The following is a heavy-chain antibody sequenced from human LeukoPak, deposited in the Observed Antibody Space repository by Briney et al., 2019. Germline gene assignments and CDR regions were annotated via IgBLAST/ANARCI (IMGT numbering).Heavy chain of an antibody. Sequence: GGSLRLSCAASGFSVSSNYMIWVRQAPGKGLEWVSVIYSGDTTYYADSVKGRFIISRDNSKNTLYLQMNSLRAEDTAVYYCARGALYYDFWSGYYTEYWGQGTLVTVSS. CDR3: ARGALYYDFWSGYYTEY. V-gene: IGHV3-66*01. J-gene: IGHJ4*02. D-gene: IGHD3-3*01. CDR2: IYSGDTT. CDR1: GFSVSSNY.